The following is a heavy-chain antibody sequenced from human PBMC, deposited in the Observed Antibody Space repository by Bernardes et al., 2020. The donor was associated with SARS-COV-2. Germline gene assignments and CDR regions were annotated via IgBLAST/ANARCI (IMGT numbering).Heavy chain of an antibody. CDR3: AKSQSIFGVAHEDNYYYGMDV. V-gene: IGHV3-23*01. CDR2: MSGRGTST. Sequence: GGSLRLSRAASGFTFSSYAMSWVRQAPGKGLEWVSAMSGRGTSTYSADSVKGRSSISRDNSKNTLYLQMNSLRAEDTAVYYCAKSQSIFGVAHEDNYYYGMDVWGQGTTVTVSS. D-gene: IGHD3-3*02. J-gene: IGHJ6*02. CDR1: GFTFSSYA.